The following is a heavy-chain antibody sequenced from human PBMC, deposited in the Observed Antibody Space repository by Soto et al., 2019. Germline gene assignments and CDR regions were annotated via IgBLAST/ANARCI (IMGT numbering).Heavy chain of an antibody. CDR2: IYYSGST. V-gene: IGHV4-59*01. Sequence: SETLSLTCTVSGGSISSYFWSWIRQPPGKGLEWIGYIYYSGSTKYNPSVKSRVTMSVDTSKNQFSLKLSPVTAADTAVYYCARVIGGWYEHDYWGQGTLVTVSS. CDR1: GGSISSYF. D-gene: IGHD6-19*01. CDR3: ARVIGGWYEHDY. J-gene: IGHJ4*02.